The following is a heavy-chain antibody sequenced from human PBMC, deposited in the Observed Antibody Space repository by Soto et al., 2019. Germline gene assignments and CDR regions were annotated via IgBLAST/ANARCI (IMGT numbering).Heavy chain of an antibody. Sequence: NPSETLSLTCTVSGGSISSGGYYWSWIRQHPGKGLEWIGYIYYSGSTYYNPSLKSRVTISVDTSKNQFSLKLSSVTAADTAVYYCARGRLQPNYNWFDPWGQGTLVTVSS. CDR1: GGSISSGGYY. J-gene: IGHJ5*02. D-gene: IGHD4-4*01. CDR2: IYYSGST. CDR3: ARGRLQPNYNWFDP. V-gene: IGHV4-31*03.